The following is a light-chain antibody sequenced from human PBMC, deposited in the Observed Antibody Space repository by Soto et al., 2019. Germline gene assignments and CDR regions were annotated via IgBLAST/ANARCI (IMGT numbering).Light chain of an antibody. V-gene: IGLV2-14*01. J-gene: IGLJ2*01. CDR1: SSDVGGYNY. Sequence: QSALTQPASVSGSPGQSITISCTGTSSDVGGYNYVSWYQQHPGKAPKLMIYEFSNRPSGVSNRFSGSKSGNTASLTISGLQAEDEADYYCSSYTSSFGGGTKLTVL. CDR3: SSYTSS. CDR2: EFS.